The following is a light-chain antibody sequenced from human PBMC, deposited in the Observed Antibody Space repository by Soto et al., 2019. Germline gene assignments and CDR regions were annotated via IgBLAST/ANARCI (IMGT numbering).Light chain of an antibody. CDR2: EVS. CDR3: SSYTSSSTL. CDR1: SSDVGSYNY. Sequence: QSVLTQPASVSGSPGQSITISCTGTSSDVGSYNYVSWYQQHPGKAPKLMIYEVSYRPSGISSRFSGSKSGNTASLTISGLQTEDEADYYCSSYTSSSTLFGTGTKVTVL. J-gene: IGLJ1*01. V-gene: IGLV2-14*01.